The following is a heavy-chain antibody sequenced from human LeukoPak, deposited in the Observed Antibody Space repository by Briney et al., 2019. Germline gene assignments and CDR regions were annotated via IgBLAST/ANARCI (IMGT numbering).Heavy chain of an antibody. V-gene: IGHV4-30-4*01. CDR3: ARGGDIASSVGSHFDY. Sequence: ASETLSLTCNVSGASISSGDYYWSWIRQPPGKGLEWIGYISKSGGTYYNPSVSRRLTISRDTSKNQFSVRLSSVTAADTAVYYCARGGDIASSVGSHFDYWGQGSLVTVSS. CDR2: ISKSGGT. J-gene: IGHJ4*02. D-gene: IGHD5/OR15-5a*01. CDR1: GASISSGDYY.